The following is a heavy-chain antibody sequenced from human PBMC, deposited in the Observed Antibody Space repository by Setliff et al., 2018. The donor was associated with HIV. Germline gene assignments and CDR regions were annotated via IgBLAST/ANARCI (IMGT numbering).Heavy chain of an antibody. V-gene: IGHV3-30*02. J-gene: IGHJ3*02. D-gene: IGHD3-22*01. CDR3: AKGDYYDTTYDAFDI. CDR1: GFTFSSYS. CDR2: IRYDGSKN. Sequence: GGSLRLSCAASGFTFSSYSMNWVRQAPGKGLEWVAFIRYDGSKNYLADSVKGRFTISRDNYKNTLYLQMNSLRAEDTAVYYCAKGDYYDTTYDAFDIWGQGTMVTVSS.